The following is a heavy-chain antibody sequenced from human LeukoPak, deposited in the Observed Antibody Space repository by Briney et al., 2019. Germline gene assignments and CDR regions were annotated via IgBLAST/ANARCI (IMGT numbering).Heavy chain of an antibody. J-gene: IGHJ6*04. CDR2: ISISSNYI. CDR3: AELGITMIGGV. Sequence: GGSLRLSCAVSGFTFSRYSMNWVRQAPGKGLEWFSSISISSNYIYYTDSVKGRFTISRDNAKNSLYLQMNSLRAEDTAVYYCAELGITMIGGVWGKGTTVTISS. V-gene: IGHV3-21*01. D-gene: IGHD3-10*02. CDR1: GFTFSRYS.